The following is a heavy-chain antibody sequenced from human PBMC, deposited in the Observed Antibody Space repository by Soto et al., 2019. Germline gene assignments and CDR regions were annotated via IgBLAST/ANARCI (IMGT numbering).Heavy chain of an antibody. Sequence: ASVKVSCKASGYTFTGYYMHWVRQATGQGLEWMGWMNPNSGNTGYAQKFQGRVTMTRNTSISTAYMELSSLRSEDTAVYYCATSSPAETYYDFWSGYYGYYYYYMDVWGKGTTVTVSS. CDR1: GYTFTGYY. CDR2: MNPNSGNT. D-gene: IGHD3-3*01. CDR3: ATSSPAETYYDFWSGYYGYYYYYMDV. J-gene: IGHJ6*03. V-gene: IGHV1-8*02.